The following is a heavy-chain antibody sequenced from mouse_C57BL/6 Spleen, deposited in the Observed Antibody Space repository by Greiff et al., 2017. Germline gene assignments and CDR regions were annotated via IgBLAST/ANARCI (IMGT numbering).Heavy chain of an antibody. CDR3: ARAYGSSYRFAY. Sequence: QVHVKQSGPELVKPGASVKISCKASGYAFSSSWLNWVKQRPGKGLEWIGRIYPGDGATNYNGKFKGKATLTADKSSSTAYMQLSSLASEDSAVYVCARAYGSSYRFAYWGQGTLVTVSA. CDR1: GYAFSSSW. CDR2: IYPGDGAT. J-gene: IGHJ3*01. V-gene: IGHV1-82*01. D-gene: IGHD1-1*01.